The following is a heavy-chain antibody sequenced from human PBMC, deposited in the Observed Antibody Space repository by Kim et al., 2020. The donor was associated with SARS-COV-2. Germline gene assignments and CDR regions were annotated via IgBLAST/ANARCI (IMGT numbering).Heavy chain of an antibody. CDR1: GFTLSNYA. Sequence: GGSLRLSCAASGFTLSNYAMSWVRQAPGKGLEWVSCISGSGTSSYYADSVKGRFTISRDNSKNTLDLQVNSLRVEDTAVYYSAKEADTIMIDASHFDHWSQGTLVSVTA. J-gene: IGHJ1*01. CDR2: ISGSGTSS. CDR3: AKEADTIMIDASHFDH. V-gene: IGHV3-23*01. D-gene: IGHD2-21*01.